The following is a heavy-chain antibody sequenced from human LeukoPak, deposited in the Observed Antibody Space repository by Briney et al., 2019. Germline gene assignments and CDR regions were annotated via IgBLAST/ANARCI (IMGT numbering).Heavy chain of an antibody. CDR2: XXXXXXXT. Sequence: ASVKVSCKASGYTFTGYYMHWVRQAPGQGLEXXXXXXXXXXXTNYAQKFQGWVTMTRDTSISTAYMELSRLRSDDTAVYYCARAGSPYGSGSYRYYYGMDVWGKGTTVTVSS. V-gene: IGHV1-2*04. D-gene: IGHD3-10*01. CDR3: ARAGSPYGSGSYRYYYGMDV. CDR1: GYTFTGYY. J-gene: IGHJ6*04.